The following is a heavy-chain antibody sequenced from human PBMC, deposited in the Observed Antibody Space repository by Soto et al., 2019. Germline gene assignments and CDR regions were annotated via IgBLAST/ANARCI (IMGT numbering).Heavy chain of an antibody. D-gene: IGHD1-26*01. CDR3: ARCPGSGSYYVGPAFLDY. CDR1: GYTFTDYG. CDR2: ITPYTGNT. V-gene: IGHV1-18*01. J-gene: IGHJ4*02. Sequence: QVQLLQSGAEVKKPGASVRVSCKASGYTFTDYGFSWVRQAPGQGLEWMGWITPYTGNTNCAQNFQCRVTMATDRFTRTAYMDLRSLKSDDTAVYYCARCPGSGSYYVGPAFLDYWGQGTLVTVSS.